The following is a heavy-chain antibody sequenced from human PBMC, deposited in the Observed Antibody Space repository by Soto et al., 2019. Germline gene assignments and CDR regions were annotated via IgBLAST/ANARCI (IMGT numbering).Heavy chain of an antibody. CDR2: ISGSGGST. Sequence: GGSLRLSCAASGFTFSSYAMSWVRQAPGKGLEWVSAISGSGGSTYYADSVKGRFTISRDNSKNTLYLQMNSLRAEDTAVYYCARDTYGSGSYYYYYYYYMDVWGKGTTVTV. V-gene: IGHV3-23*01. J-gene: IGHJ6*03. CDR1: GFTFSSYA. CDR3: ARDTYGSGSYYYYYYYYMDV. D-gene: IGHD3-10*01.